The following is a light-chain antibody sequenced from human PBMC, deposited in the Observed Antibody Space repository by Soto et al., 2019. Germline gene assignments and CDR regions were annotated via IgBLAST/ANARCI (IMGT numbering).Light chain of an antibody. V-gene: IGKV1-9*01. Sequence: DIQLTQSPSFLSASVGDRVTITCRASQGISSYLAWYQQKPGKAPKLLIYAASTLQGGVPSRFSGSGSGTEFTLTISSLQPEDFATYYCQQFKSYPLTFGGGTKVAIK. CDR3: QQFKSYPLT. CDR1: QGISSY. CDR2: AAS. J-gene: IGKJ4*01.